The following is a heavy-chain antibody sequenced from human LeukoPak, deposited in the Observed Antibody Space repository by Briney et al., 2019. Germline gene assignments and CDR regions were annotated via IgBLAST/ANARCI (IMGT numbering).Heavy chain of an antibody. CDR3: AKDAGYNYGHGFDY. D-gene: IGHD5-18*01. Sequence: GGSLRLSCAASGFTFSSYAMSWVRQAPGKGLEWVSTISAAGGSTYYAASVKGRFTISRDNSKNTLYVQVNSLRAEDTAVYYCAKDAGYNYGHGFDYWGQGTLVTVSS. CDR1: GFTFSSYA. J-gene: IGHJ4*02. CDR2: ISAAGGST. V-gene: IGHV3-23*01.